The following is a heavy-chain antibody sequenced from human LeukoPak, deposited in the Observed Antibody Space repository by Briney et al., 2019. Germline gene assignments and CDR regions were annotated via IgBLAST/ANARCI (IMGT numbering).Heavy chain of an antibody. J-gene: IGHJ6*03. CDR2: INPNSGGT. CDR3: ARDRGYQYYMDV. D-gene: IGHD3-10*01. Sequence: ASVKVSCKASGYTFTGYYMHWVRRAPGQGLEWMGWINPNSGGTNYAQKFQGRVTMTRDTSISTAYKELSRLRSDDTAVYYCARDRGYQYYMDVWGKGTTVTVSS. V-gene: IGHV1-2*02. CDR1: GYTFTGYY.